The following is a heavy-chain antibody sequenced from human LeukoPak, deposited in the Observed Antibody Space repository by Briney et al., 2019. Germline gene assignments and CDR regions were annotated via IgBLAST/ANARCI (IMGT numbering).Heavy chain of an antibody. V-gene: IGHV1-2*02. CDR1: GYTFTGYY. CDR3: ARDRYYYDSSGYYDY. CDR2: INPNRGGT. J-gene: IGHJ4*02. D-gene: IGHD3-22*01. Sequence: ASVKVSCKASGYTFTGYYMHWVRQAPGQGLEWMGWINPNRGGTNYAQKFQGRVTMTRDTSISTAYMELSRLRSDDTAVYYCARDRYYYDSSGYYDYWGQGTLVTVSS.